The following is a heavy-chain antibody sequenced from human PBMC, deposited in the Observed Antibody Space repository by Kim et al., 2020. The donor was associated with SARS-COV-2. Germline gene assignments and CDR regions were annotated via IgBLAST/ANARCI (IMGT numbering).Heavy chain of an antibody. V-gene: IGHV4-38-2*02. CDR3: ARAAGVVAADFDY. Sequence: SETLSLTCTVSGYSISSGYYWGWIRQPPGKGLEWIGSIYHSGSTYYNPSLKSRVTISVDTSKNQFSLKLSSVTAADTAVYYCARAAGVVAADFDYWGQGTLVTVSS. CDR1: GYSISSGYY. D-gene: IGHD2-15*01. J-gene: IGHJ4*02. CDR2: IYHSGST.